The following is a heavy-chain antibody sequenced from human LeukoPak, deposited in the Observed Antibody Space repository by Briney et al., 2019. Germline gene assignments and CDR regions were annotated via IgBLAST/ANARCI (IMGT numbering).Heavy chain of an antibody. CDR2: IIPIFGTA. V-gene: IGHV1-69*05. CDR3: ARVLGYYDSSGYSHDAFDI. CDR1: GGTFSSYA. J-gene: IGHJ3*02. Sequence: GASVKVSCKASGGTFSSYAISWVRQAPGQGLEWMGEIIPIFGTANYAQKFQGRVTITTDESTSTAYMELSSLRSEDTAVYYCARVLGYYDSSGYSHDAFDIWGQGTMVTVSS. D-gene: IGHD3-22*01.